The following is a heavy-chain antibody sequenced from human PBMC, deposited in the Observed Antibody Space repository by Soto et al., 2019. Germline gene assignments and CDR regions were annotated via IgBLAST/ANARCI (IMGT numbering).Heavy chain of an antibody. D-gene: IGHD6-6*01. CDR2: MNPNSGNT. J-gene: IGHJ6*02. CDR3: AREGQYSSSPYYFYYGMDV. V-gene: IGHV1-8*01. CDR1: GYTFTSYD. Sequence: ASVKVSCKASGYTFTSYDINWVRQATGQGLEWMGWMNPNSGNTGYAQKFQGRVTMTRNTSISTAYMELSSLRSEDTAVYYCAREGQYSSSPYYFYYGMDVWVQGTTVTVSS.